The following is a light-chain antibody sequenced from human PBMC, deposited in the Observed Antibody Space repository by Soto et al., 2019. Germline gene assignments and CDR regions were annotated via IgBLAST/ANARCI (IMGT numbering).Light chain of an antibody. CDR3: CSYAGSSTVV. J-gene: IGLJ2*01. V-gene: IGLV2-23*02. Sequence: QSALTQPASVSGSPGQSITISCTGTSSDVGSYNFVSWYQQYPGKAPKLMIYEVSTRPSGVSYRFSGSKSGNTASLTSSGLQAEDEADYYCCSYAGSSTVVFGGGTKLTVL. CDR1: SSDVGSYNF. CDR2: EVS.